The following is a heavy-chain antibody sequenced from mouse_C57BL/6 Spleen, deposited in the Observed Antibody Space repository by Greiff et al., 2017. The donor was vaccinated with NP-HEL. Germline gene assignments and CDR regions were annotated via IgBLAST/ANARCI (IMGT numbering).Heavy chain of an antibody. CDR1: GFTFSSYA. V-gene: IGHV5-4*03. CDR3: ARVYRGDFDY. J-gene: IGHJ2*01. CDR2: ISDGGSYT. D-gene: IGHD2-12*01. Sequence: EVKLMESGGGLVKPGGSLKLSCAASGFTFSSYAMSWVRQTPEKRLEWVATISDGGSYTYYPDNVKGRFTISRDNAKNNLYLQMSHLKSEDTAMYYCARVYRGDFDYWGQGTTLTVSS.